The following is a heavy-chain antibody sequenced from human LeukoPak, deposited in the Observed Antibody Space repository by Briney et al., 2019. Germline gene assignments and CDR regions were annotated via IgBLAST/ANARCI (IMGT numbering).Heavy chain of an antibody. Sequence: HPGGSLRLSCAASGFTFSSYWMSWVRQAPGKGLEWVANIKQDGSEKYYVDSVKGRFTISRDNSKNSLYLQMNSLGAEDTAVYYCARSPSPITMIVVATLDYWGQGTLVTVSS. CDR3: ARSPSPITMIVVATLDY. CDR1: GFTFSSYW. CDR2: IKQDGSEK. D-gene: IGHD3-22*01. V-gene: IGHV3-7*01. J-gene: IGHJ4*02.